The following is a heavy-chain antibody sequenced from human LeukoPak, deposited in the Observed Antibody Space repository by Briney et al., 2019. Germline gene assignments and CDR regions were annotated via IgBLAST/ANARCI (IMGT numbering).Heavy chain of an antibody. J-gene: IGHJ4*02. Sequence: PGGSLRLSCAASGFTFSSYAMSWVRQAPGKGLEWVSAISGSGGSTYYADSVKGRFTISRDNSKSTLYLQMNSLRAEDTAVYYCAKDSWWIPEIGGPDYWGQGTLVTVSS. D-gene: IGHD5-18*01. CDR2: ISGSGGST. CDR1: GFTFSSYA. V-gene: IGHV3-23*01. CDR3: AKDSWWIPEIGGPDY.